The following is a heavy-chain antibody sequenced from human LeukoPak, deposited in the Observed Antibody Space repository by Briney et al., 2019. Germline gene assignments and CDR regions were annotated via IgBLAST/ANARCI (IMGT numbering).Heavy chain of an antibody. V-gene: IGHV3-74*01. Sequence: GGSLRLSCAASGFIFSSYWMHWVRHAPGKGLAWVSRINTDGSSTSYADSVKGRFTISGDNAKNTLYLQMNSLRADDTAVYYCARSGRGGAFDIWGQGTMVTVSS. CDR3: ARSGRGGAFDI. D-gene: IGHD1-26*01. CDR2: INTDGSST. CDR1: GFIFSSYW. J-gene: IGHJ3*02.